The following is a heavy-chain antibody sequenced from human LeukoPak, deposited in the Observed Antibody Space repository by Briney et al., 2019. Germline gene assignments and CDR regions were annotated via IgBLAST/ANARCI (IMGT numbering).Heavy chain of an antibody. V-gene: IGHV5-51*01. D-gene: IGHD3-10*01. Sequence: GESLKISCKGSGYSFTSYWIGWVRQMPGKGLEWMGIIYPGDSDTRYSPSFQGQVTISADKSISTAYLQWSSLKASDTAMYYCARHHGVPTYYYGSGYPPVHFDIWGQGTMVTVSS. CDR3: ARHHGVPTYYYGSGYPPVHFDI. CDR1: GYSFTSYW. CDR2: IYPGDSDT. J-gene: IGHJ3*02.